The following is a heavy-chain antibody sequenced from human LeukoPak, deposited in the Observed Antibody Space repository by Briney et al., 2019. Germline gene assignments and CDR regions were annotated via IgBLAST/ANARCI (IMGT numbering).Heavy chain of an antibody. CDR2: IYPDDSDT. CDR1: GYSFTNYW. V-gene: IGHV5-51*01. D-gene: IGHD6-6*01. CDR3: ASYRGSSRRHFDY. Sequence: GESLKISCKGSGYSFTNYWIGWVRQMPGKGLEWMGIIYPDDSDTRYSPSFQGQVTISADKSITTAYLQWSSLKASDTAMYYCASYRGSSRRHFDYWGQGTLVTVSS. J-gene: IGHJ4*02.